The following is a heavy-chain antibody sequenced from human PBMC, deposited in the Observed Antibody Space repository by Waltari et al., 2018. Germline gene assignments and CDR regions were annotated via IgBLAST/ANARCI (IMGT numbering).Heavy chain of an antibody. CDR1: GGSFSGSY. CDR3: ARAVYGDPFQGYYYYGIDV. CDR2: INHSGST. Sequence: QVQLQPWCAGLLKPSETLSLTCAVYGGSFSGSYWSWIRQPPGTGLEWIGEINHSGSTNYNPSLKSRGTRSGDTAKNQFSLKLSSVTAADTAVYYCARAVYGDPFQGYYYYGIDVWGQGTTVTVSS. J-gene: IGHJ6*02. V-gene: IGHV4-34*01. D-gene: IGHD4-17*01.